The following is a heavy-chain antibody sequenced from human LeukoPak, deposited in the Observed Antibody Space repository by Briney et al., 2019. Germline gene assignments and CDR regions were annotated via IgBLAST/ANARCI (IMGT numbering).Heavy chain of an antibody. J-gene: IGHJ4*02. D-gene: IGHD6-19*01. CDR3: AREGQWLGHSFDY. Sequence: FQGRVTITRDTSASTAYMELSSLRSEDTAVYYCAREGQWLGHSFDYWGQGTLVTVSS. V-gene: IGHV1-3*01.